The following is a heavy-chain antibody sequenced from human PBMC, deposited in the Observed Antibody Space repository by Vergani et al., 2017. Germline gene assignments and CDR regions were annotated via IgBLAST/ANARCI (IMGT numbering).Heavy chain of an antibody. CDR2: IRSKAYGQAT. D-gene: IGHD3-10*01. J-gene: IGHJ3*02. V-gene: IGHV3-49*03. CDR3: VRDQVTMLRGSDALDI. CDR1: GFTFGYYA. Sequence: EVQLVESGGDLVQPGRYLGLSCTASGFTFGYYAMDWFRQAPGQGLEWVGGIRSKAYGQATIYAASVKGRFTISRDDSKSIAYLQMNNLQTEDTAMYYCVRDQVTMLRGSDALDIWGQGTMVTVSS.